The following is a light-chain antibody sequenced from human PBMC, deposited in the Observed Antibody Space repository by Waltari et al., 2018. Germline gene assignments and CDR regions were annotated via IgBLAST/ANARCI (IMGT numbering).Light chain of an antibody. V-gene: IGKV1-9*01. CDR2: AAS. Sequence: DIQLTQSPSFLSASVGDRVTITCRASQGVSSYLAWYQQKPGTAPKLLLYAASTLQSGVPSRFSGSGSGTEFTLTISSLQPEDCAAYYCQQLNSFPPTFCPGTKVDIK. CDR3: QQLNSFPPT. CDR1: QGVSSY. J-gene: IGKJ3*01.